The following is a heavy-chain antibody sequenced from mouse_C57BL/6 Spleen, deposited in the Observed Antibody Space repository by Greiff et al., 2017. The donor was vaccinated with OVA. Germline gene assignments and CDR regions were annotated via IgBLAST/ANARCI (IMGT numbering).Heavy chain of an antibody. V-gene: IGHV14-4*01. CDR1: GFNIKDDY. Sequence: EVKLQESGAELVRPGASVKLSCTASGFNIKDDYMHWVKQRPEQGLEWIGWIDPENGDTEYASKFQGKATITADTSSNTAYLQLSSLTSEDTAVYYCTTSDYYGSSYVGFAYWGQGTLVTVSA. CDR3: TTSDYYGSSYVGFAY. D-gene: IGHD1-1*01. J-gene: IGHJ3*01. CDR2: IDPENGDT.